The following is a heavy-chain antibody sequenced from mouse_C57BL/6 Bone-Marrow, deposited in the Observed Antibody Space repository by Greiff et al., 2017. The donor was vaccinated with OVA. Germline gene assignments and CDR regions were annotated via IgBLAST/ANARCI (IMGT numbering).Heavy chain of an antibody. V-gene: IGHV5-16*01. CDR1: GFTFSDYY. CDR2: INYDGSST. CDR3: ARDEAYGSSRYWYFDV. J-gene: IGHJ1*03. Sequence: EVQLVESEGGLVQPGSSMKLSCTASGFTFSDYYMAWVRQVQEKGLEWVANINYDGSSTYYMDSLKSRFIISRDNAKNILYLQMSSLQSEDTATYYGARDEAYGSSRYWYFDVWGTGTTVTVSS. D-gene: IGHD1-1*01.